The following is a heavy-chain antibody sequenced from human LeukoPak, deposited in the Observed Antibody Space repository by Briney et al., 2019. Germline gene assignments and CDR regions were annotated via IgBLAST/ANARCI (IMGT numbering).Heavy chain of an antibody. V-gene: IGHV3-33*01. CDR1: GFTFSSYG. D-gene: IGHD5-18*01. Sequence: GGSLRLSCAASGFTFSSYGMHWVRQAPGKGLEWVAVIWYDGTKKYYADSVKGRFTISRDNSKNTLYLQMNSLRAEDTAVYYCARDNAGGPGEDSYGSEYWGQGTLVTVSS. CDR2: IWYDGTKK. CDR3: ARDNAGGPGEDSYGSEY. J-gene: IGHJ4*02.